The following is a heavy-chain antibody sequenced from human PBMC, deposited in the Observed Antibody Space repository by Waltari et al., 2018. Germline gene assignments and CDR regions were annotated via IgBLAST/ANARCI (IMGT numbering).Heavy chain of an antibody. V-gene: IGHV1-69*08. CDR2: IIPIFGTA. CDR3: ARAYYYDSSGYYLDAFDI. D-gene: IGHD3-22*01. CDR1: VGTFSSSA. J-gene: IGHJ3*02. Sequence: QVQLVQSGAEVKKPGSSVKVSCKASVGTFSSSAISWVRQAPGHGLEWRGRIIPIFGTANYAQKFQGRVTITADKSTSTAYMELSSLRSEDTAVYYCARAYYYDSSGYYLDAFDIWGQGTMVTVSS.